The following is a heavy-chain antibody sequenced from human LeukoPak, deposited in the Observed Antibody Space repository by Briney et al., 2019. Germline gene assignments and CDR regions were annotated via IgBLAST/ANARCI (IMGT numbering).Heavy chain of an antibody. J-gene: IGHJ4*02. Sequence: ASVKVSCKASGYTFTSYYMHWVRQPPGQGLEWMGIINPSGGSTRCAQKFQGRVTMTRDTSTSTVYMELSSLRSKHTAVYDCARRTNDYGDYGPSFDYWGQGTLATVSS. CDR3: ARRTNDYGDYGPSFDY. V-gene: IGHV1-46*01. CDR2: INPSGGST. CDR1: GYTFTSYY. D-gene: IGHD4-17*01.